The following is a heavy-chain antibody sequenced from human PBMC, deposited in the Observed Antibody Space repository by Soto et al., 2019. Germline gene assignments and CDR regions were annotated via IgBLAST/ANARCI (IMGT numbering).Heavy chain of an antibody. V-gene: IGHV4-31*03. Sequence: SETLSLTCTVSGDSISSGAYYWSWIRQNPGKGLEWIGYIYYSGSAYYNPSLKSRVTISVDTSKNQFSLKLSSVTAADTAVYYCARDSYEAENYYYGMDVWGQGTTVTVSS. D-gene: IGHD3-3*01. CDR3: ARDSYEAENYYYGMDV. J-gene: IGHJ6*02. CDR2: IYYSGSA. CDR1: GDSISSGAYY.